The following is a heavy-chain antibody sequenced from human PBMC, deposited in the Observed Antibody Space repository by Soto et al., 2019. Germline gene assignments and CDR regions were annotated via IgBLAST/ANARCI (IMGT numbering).Heavy chain of an antibody. Sequence: EVQLVESGGGLVQPGGSLRLSCAASGFTVSSNYVSWVRQAPGKGLEWVSVVYSGGSTYYADSVKGRFTSSRDNSKHTLYLQMNSLRAEDTAVYYCAGHSHKDYWGQGTLVTVSS. CDR3: AGHSHKDY. V-gene: IGHV3-66*04. J-gene: IGHJ4*02. CDR2: VYSGGST. CDR1: GFTVSSNY.